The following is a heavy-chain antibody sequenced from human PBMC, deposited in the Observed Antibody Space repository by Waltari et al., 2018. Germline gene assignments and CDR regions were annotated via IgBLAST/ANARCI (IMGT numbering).Heavy chain of an antibody. CDR3: AKDQRMSGAYDY. D-gene: IGHD1-1*01. J-gene: IGHJ4*02. V-gene: IGHV3-23*01. CDR2: ISGSGGST. Sequence: EVQLLESGGGLVQPGGSLRLSCAASGFTFSSYAMSGVRQAPGKGLEWVSAISGSGGSTYYADSVKGRFTISRDNSKNTLYLQMNSLRAEDTAVYYCAKDQRMSGAYDYWGQGTLVTVSS. CDR1: GFTFSSYA.